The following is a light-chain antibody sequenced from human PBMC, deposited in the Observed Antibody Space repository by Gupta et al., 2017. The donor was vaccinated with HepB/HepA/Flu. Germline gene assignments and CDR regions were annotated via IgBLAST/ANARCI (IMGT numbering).Light chain of an antibody. CDR1: QRISSN. CDR2: GAS. CDR3: QQYNNWLT. Sequence: VMTQSPDTLSVSPGERATLSCRASQRISSNLAWYQKQPGQAPRLLMYGASTRATGIPARFSGSGSGTEFTLTISSLQSEDFAVYYCQQYNNWLTFGGGTKVEIK. V-gene: IGKV3-15*01. J-gene: IGKJ4*01.